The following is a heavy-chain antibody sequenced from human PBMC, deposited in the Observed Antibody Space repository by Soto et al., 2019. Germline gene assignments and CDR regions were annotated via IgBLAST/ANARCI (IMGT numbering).Heavy chain of an antibody. CDR3: ARKLIAASGTFDY. D-gene: IGHD6-13*01. CDR2: INPNTGVT. V-gene: IGHV1-2*02. CDR1: GYTFTGYY. Sequence: ASVKVSFKASGYTFTGYYLHWVRQAPGQGLEWMGWINPNTGVTSNAQKFQGRVTMTRETSIRTAYMELSRLRSDDTAIYYCARKLIAASGTFDYWGQGTLVTSPQ. J-gene: IGHJ4*02.